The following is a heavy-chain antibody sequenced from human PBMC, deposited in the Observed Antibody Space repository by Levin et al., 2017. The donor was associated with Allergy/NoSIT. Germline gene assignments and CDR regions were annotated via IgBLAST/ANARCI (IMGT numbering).Heavy chain of an antibody. V-gene: IGHV5-51*01. D-gene: IGHD3-10*01. J-gene: IGHJ4*02. Sequence: GESLKISCKASGFSFSGYWIVWVRQMPGKGLEWMGMIYPGDSDTRYSPSFKSQVSISVDNSINTAYLQWNSLQASDTAIYYCAFGGEAGDYFNYWGQGTLVTVSS. CDR3: AFGGEAGDYFNY. CDR1: GFSFSGYW. CDR2: IYPGDSDT.